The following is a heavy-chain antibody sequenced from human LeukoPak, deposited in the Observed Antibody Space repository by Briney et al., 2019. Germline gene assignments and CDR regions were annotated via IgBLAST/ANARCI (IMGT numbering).Heavy chain of an antibody. D-gene: IGHD3-22*01. V-gene: IGHV4-34*01. Sequence: SETLSLTCAVYGGSFSGYYWSWIRQPPGKGLEWIGEINQSGSTNYNPSLKIPVTISVDTSKNQFSLKLSSVTAADTAVYYCARRRRLFPTYPPFKEGNLDYWGQGTLVTVSS. J-gene: IGHJ4*02. CDR3: ARRRRLFPTYPPFKEGNLDY. CDR1: GGSFSGYY. CDR2: INQSGST.